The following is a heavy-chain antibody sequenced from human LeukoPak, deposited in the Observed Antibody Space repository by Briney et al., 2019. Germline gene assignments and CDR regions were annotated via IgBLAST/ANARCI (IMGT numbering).Heavy chain of an antibody. CDR1: GYTFTGYY. D-gene: IGHD3-10*01. CDR2: INPNSGGT. Sequence: GASVKVSCKACGYTFTGYYMHWVRQAPGQGLEWMGWINPNSGGTNYAQKFQGRVTMTRDTSISTAYMELSRLRSDDTAVYYCARRPRGGAVWFDPWGQGTLVTVSS. CDR3: ARRPRGGAVWFDP. J-gene: IGHJ5*02. V-gene: IGHV1-2*02.